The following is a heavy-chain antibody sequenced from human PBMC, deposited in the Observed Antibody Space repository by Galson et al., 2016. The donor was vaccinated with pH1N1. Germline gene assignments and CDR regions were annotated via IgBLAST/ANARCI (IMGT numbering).Heavy chain of an antibody. J-gene: IGHJ4*02. CDR2: TWFDGSNE. D-gene: IGHD6-19*01. Sequence: SLRLSCAASGFTFSNYWVTWVRQAPGKGLEWVAVTWFDGSNEKYADSVRGRFTISRDNSKNTLYLQMNSLRAEDTAVYYCARWGKYNGVGWYELDYWGQGTLVTVSS. CDR3: ARWGKYNGVGWYELDY. CDR1: GFTFSNYW. V-gene: IGHV3-33*08.